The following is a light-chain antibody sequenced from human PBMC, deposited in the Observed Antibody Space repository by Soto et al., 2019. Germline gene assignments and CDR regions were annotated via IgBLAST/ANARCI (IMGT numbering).Light chain of an antibody. V-gene: IGKV1-6*02. CDR3: LQDYGYPRA. CDR1: QGIRDD. J-gene: IGKJ1*01. Sequence: AIQMTQSPSSLSASVGDRVTITCRASQGIRDDLGWYQQIPGKAPNLLIYAASTLRSGVPSRFSGSGSGTDFTLTISNLQPEDFATYYCLQDYGYPRAFGQGTRVEIK. CDR2: AAS.